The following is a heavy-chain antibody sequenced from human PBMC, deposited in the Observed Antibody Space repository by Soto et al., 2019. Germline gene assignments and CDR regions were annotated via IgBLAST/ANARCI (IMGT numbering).Heavy chain of an antibody. V-gene: IGHV3-30*18. J-gene: IGHJ6*02. CDR3: AKDGGASHTAMVGYGMDV. D-gene: IGHD5-18*01. CDR1: GFTFSSYG. CDR2: ISYDGSNK. Sequence: GGSLRLSCAASGFTFSSYGMHWVRQAPGKGLEWVAVISYDGSNKYYADSVKGRFTISRDNSKNTLYLQMNSLRAEDTAVYYFAKDGGASHTAMVGYGMDVWGQGTTVTVSS.